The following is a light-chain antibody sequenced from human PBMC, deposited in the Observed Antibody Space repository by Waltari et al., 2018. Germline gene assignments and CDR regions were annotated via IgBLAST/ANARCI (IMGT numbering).Light chain of an antibody. V-gene: IGKV3D-20*01. CDR1: QSVSSTY. CDR2: ATS. CDR3: QQYGSLPQT. J-gene: IGKJ2*01. Sequence: EIVLTQSPATLSLSPGERAALSCGASQSVSSTYVAWYQQKPGLAPRLLIYATSTRATGIPDRFSGSGSGTDFTLTISRLEPEDFAVYYCQQYGSLPQTFGQGTKLEI.